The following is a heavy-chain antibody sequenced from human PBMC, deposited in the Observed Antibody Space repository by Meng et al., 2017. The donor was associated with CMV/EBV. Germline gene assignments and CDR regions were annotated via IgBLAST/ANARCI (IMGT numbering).Heavy chain of an antibody. CDR3: ARIHSNYGPYGMDV. V-gene: IGHV2-70*20. Sequence: SGPTLVKPTQTLTLTCTFSGFSLSTSGMCVSWVRQPTGKALEWLALIDWDDDKYYSTSLKTRLTISKDTSKNQVVLTMTNMDPVDTATYYCARIHSNYGPYGMDVWGQGTTVTVSS. J-gene: IGHJ6*02. CDR2: IDWDDDK. D-gene: IGHD4-11*01. CDR1: GFSLSTSGMC.